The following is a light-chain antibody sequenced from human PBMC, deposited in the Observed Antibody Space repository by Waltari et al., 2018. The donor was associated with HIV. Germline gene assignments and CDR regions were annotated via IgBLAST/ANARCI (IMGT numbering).Light chain of an antibody. J-gene: IGLJ2*01. Sequence: QSALTQPPSASGSPGQSVTISCAGTSSDLGLYNFASWYQHHPGKAPKLMISEVSRRPSGVPDRFSGSKSGNTASLTVSGLQAEDEAAYYCFSYAGNNYLLFGGGTKLTVL. CDR1: SSDLGLYNF. CDR2: EVS. V-gene: IGLV2-8*01. CDR3: FSYAGNNYLL.